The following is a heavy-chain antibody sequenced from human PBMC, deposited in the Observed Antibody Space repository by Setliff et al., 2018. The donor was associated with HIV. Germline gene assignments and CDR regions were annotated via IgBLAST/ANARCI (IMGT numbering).Heavy chain of an antibody. J-gene: IGHJ6*03. V-gene: IGHV4-59*11. CDR1: GGSIENLY. CDR3: ASTSMGMTRKPIWYYHMDV. CDR2: VYSTGST. Sequence: PSETLSLTCTVSGGSIENLYWTWIRQPSGRGLVWIGYVYSTGSTKYNPSLKSRATMSDDTSKNQISLTLTSVSAADTAVYYCASTSMGMTRKPIWYYHMDVWGHGITVTVSS. D-gene: IGHD7-27*01.